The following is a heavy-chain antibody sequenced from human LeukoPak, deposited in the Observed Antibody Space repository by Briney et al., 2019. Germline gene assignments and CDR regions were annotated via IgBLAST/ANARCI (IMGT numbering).Heavy chain of an antibody. CDR1: GFTFSSYA. J-gene: IGHJ3*02. CDR2: ISYDGSNK. V-gene: IGHV3-30*04. D-gene: IGHD3-22*01. CDR3: ASGNYYDSSGYPHDAFDI. Sequence: GRSLRLSCAASGFTFSSYAMHWVRQAPGKGLEWVAVISYDGSNKYYADSVKGRFTISRDNSKNTLYLQMNSLRAEDTAVYYCASGNYYDSSGYPHDAFDIWGQGTMVTVSS.